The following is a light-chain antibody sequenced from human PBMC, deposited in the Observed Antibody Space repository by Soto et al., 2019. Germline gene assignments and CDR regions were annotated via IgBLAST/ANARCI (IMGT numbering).Light chain of an antibody. CDR2: DPS. V-gene: IGKV1-5*01. CDR3: QQYTNTNNPWM. J-gene: IGKJ1*01. Sequence: DIQVTQSPPTLSASVGDRVTITCRAGQTISTWMAWYQQKPGKAPKLLVYDPSTLQSGVASRFRGSGSGTEFTLITSGLQPDASATYYCQQYTNTNNPWMFGQGTQGGYQ. CDR1: QTISTW.